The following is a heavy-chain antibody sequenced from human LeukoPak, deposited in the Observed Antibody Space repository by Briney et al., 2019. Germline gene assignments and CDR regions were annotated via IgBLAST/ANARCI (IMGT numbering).Heavy chain of an antibody. Sequence: ASVTVSCKASGYTFTSYGISWVRQAPGQGLEWMGWISAYNGNTNYAQKLQGRVTMTTDTSTSTAYIELRSLRSDDTAVYYCARVSPYYYDSSGYYFARWFDPWGQGTLVTVSS. D-gene: IGHD3-22*01. CDR3: ARVSPYYYDSSGYYFARWFDP. CDR2: ISAYNGNT. CDR1: GYTFTSYG. J-gene: IGHJ5*02. V-gene: IGHV1-18*01.